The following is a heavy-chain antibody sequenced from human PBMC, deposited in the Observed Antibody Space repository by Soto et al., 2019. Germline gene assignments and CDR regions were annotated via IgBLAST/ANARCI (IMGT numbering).Heavy chain of an antibody. V-gene: IGHV3-23*01. CDR2: ISGSGGST. J-gene: IGHJ4*02. Sequence: LRLSCAASGFTFSSYAMSWVRQAPGKGLEWVSAISGSGGSTYYADSVKGRFTISRHNSKNTLYLQMNSLRAEDTAVYYCAKGPIAQVGLGDYWGQGTLVTVSS. CDR3: AKGPIAQVGLGDY. CDR1: GFTFSSYA. D-gene: IGHD3-16*01.